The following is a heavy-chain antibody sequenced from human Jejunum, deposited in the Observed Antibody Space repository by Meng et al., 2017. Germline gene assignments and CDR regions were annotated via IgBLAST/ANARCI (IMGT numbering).Heavy chain of an antibody. CDR2: INHGGRT. Sequence: SETLSLTCAVYGGSFSGHYWHWIRQPPGKGLEWIGEINHGGRTSNNPSVKSRVTMSVDTSKNQFSLKLTSVTAADTAVYYCARAFQSRLANWYFDLWGRGTLVTVSS. CDR1: GGSFSGHY. V-gene: IGHV4-34*01. D-gene: IGHD5-12*01. J-gene: IGHJ2*01. CDR3: ARAFQSRLANWYFDL.